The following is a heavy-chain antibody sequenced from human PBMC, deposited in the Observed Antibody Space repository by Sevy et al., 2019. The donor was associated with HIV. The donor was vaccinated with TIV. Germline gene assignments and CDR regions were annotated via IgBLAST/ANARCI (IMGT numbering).Heavy chain of an antibody. J-gene: IGHJ5*02. D-gene: IGHD3-22*01. V-gene: IGHV1-24*01. Sequence: ASVKVSCKVSGYTLTELSMHWVRQAPGKGLEGMGGFYPEDGETIYAQKFQGRVTMTEDTSTDTAYMELSSLRSEDTAVYYCATDSRREGYYDSRGGFDPSGQGTLVTVSS. CDR1: GYTLTELS. CDR2: FYPEDGET. CDR3: ATDSRREGYYDSRGGFDP.